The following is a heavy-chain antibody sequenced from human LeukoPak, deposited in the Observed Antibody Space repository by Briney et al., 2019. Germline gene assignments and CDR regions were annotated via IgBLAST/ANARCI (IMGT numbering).Heavy chain of an antibody. CDR2: ISSSGSTI. CDR3: AVITMVRAPGWFDP. Sequence: GGSLRLSCAASGFTFSSYAMSWVRQAPGKGLEWVSYISSSGSTIYYADSVKGRFTISRDNAKNSLYLQMNSLRAEDTAVYYCAVITMVRAPGWFDPWGQGTLVTVSS. CDR1: GFTFSSYA. D-gene: IGHD3-10*01. V-gene: IGHV3-48*03. J-gene: IGHJ5*02.